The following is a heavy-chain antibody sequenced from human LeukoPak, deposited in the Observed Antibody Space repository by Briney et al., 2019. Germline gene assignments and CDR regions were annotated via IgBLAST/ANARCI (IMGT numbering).Heavy chain of an antibody. CDR3: ARGSEDTAMVFVD. CDR1: GGSISSSSYY. D-gene: IGHD5-18*01. CDR2: IYYSGST. Sequence: SETLSLTCTVSGGSISSSSYYWGWIRQPPGKGLEWIGYIYYSGSTNYNPSPKSRVTISVDTSKNQFSLKLTSVTAADTAVYYCARGSEDTAMVFVDWGQGTLVTVSS. J-gene: IGHJ4*02. V-gene: IGHV4-61*05.